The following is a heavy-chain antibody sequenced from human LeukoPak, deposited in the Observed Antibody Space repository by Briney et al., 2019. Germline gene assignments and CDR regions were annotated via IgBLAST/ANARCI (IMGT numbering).Heavy chain of an antibody. Sequence: PSETLSLTCAVYGGSFSGYYWSWIRQPPGKGLEWIEEINHSGSTNYNPSLKSRVTISVDTSKNQFSLKLSSVTAADTAVYYCARSPGFIVVVTTGWFDPWGQGTLVTVSS. CDR3: ARSPGFIVVVTTGWFDP. CDR1: GGSFSGYY. V-gene: IGHV4-34*01. D-gene: IGHD3-22*01. CDR2: INHSGST. J-gene: IGHJ5*02.